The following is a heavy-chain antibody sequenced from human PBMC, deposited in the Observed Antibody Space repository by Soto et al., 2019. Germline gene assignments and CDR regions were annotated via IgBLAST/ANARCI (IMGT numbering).Heavy chain of an antibody. Sequence: SETLSLTCAVSGGSITNNNWWSWVRQPPGKGLEWIGEIFHSGSTNYNPSLKSRVTISIDKSNNQFSLRLSSVTAADTAVYYCARSPTYDFLTGYLFDYWGQGTLVTVSS. CDR3: ARSPTYDFLTGYLFDY. V-gene: IGHV4-4*02. J-gene: IGHJ4*02. CDR2: IFHSGST. D-gene: IGHD3-9*01. CDR1: GGSITNNNW.